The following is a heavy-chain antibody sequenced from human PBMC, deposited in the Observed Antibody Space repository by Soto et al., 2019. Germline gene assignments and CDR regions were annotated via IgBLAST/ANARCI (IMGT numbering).Heavy chain of an antibody. CDR1: GYTFTSYG. V-gene: IGHV1-18*01. J-gene: IGHJ6*02. Sequence: QVQLVQSGAEVKKPGASVKVSCKASGYTFTSYGISWVRQAPGQGLEWMGWINAYNGNTNYAQKLQGRVTMTTDTSTSTAYMELRSVRSDATAVYYCASAGGRYSSSWYYYDGMDVWGQGTTVTVSS. CDR2: INAYNGNT. CDR3: ASAGGRYSSSWYYYDGMDV. D-gene: IGHD6-13*01.